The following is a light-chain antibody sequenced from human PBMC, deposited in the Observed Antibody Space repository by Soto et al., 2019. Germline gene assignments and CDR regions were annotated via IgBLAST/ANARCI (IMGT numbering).Light chain of an antibody. J-gene: IGKJ5*01. CDR2: ATS. CDR1: QGINNW. Sequence: DIQMTQSPSSVSASVGDRVTITCRASQGINNWLAWYQQKPGKAPKLLISATSSLQSGVPSRFSGSGSGTDFTLTISSLQPEDFATYYCQQADSFPITFGQGTRLEIK. CDR3: QQADSFPIT. V-gene: IGKV1-12*01.